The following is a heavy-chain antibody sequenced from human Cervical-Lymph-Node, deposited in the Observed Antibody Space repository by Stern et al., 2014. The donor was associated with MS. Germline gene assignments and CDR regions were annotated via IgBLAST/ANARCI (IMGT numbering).Heavy chain of an antibody. CDR3: ARGFDGTFDF. V-gene: IGHV1-3*04. Sequence: VQLVDSGAEVKQLGASGKVSCKASGYTFTNNALHWVRQAPGQKLKWMGWVITGNGDTKISQKFQGRVTISRDTSANTAYMEVSTLRSEDTAVYYCARGFDGTFDFWGQGTMVAVSS. J-gene: IGHJ3*01. CDR2: VITGNGDT. D-gene: IGHD3-22*01. CDR1: GYTFTNNA.